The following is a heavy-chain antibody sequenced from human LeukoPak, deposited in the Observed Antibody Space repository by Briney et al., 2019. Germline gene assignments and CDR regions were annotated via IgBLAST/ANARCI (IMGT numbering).Heavy chain of an antibody. CDR1: GFTFSRYS. J-gene: IGHJ4*02. V-gene: IGHV3-48*02. CDR3: ARDDSWAFDY. D-gene: IGHD2-21*02. CDR2: IRTSSGGI. Sequence: GGSLRLSCAASGFTFSRYSVNWVRQAPGKGLEWVAYIRTSSGGIYYADSVKGRFTISTDTAKNSLYLQMNNLRDGDTAVYYCARDDSWAFDYWGQGTLVTVSS.